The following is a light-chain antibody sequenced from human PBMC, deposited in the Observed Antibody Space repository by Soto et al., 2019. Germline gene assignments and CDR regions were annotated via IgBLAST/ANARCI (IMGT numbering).Light chain of an antibody. V-gene: IGLV2-14*01. CDR3: SSYTANSVYV. CDR2: DDS. Sequence: QSALTQPASVSGSPGQSITISCTGTSTDVGGYKYVSWYQQHPDKAPKLMIYDDSNRPSGVSNRFSASKSGSTASLTISGLRAEDEADYYCSSYTANSVYVFGTGTKLTVL. J-gene: IGLJ1*01. CDR1: STDVGGYKY.